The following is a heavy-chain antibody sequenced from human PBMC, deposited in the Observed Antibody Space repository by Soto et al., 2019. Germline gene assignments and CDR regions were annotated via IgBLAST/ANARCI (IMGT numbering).Heavy chain of an antibody. D-gene: IGHD3-3*01. CDR1: GGSISSYY. CDR2: IYYSGST. CDR3: ARDRIVGSGYYTGNQYYYYGMDV. Sequence: SETLSLTCTVSGGSISSYYWSWIRQPPGKGLEWIGYIYYSGSTNYNPSLKSRVTISVDTSKNQFSLKLSSVTAADTAVYYCARDRIVGSGYYTGNQYYYYGMDVWGQGTTVTV. J-gene: IGHJ6*02. V-gene: IGHV4-59*01.